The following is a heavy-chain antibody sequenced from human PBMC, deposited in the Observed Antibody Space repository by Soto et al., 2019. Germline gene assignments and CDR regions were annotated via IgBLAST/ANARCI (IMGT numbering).Heavy chain of an antibody. V-gene: IGHV3-20*04. D-gene: IGHD1-7*01. CDR2: INWNGGST. Sequence: GGLLRLSCAASGCNFDDYGMSWVRQAPGKGLEWVSGINWNGGSTGYADSVKGRFTISRDNAKNSLYLQMNSLRAEDTALYYRARSPTGLELTTFDYWGQGTLVTVSS. CDR3: ARSPTGLELTTFDY. CDR1: GCNFDDYG. J-gene: IGHJ4*02.